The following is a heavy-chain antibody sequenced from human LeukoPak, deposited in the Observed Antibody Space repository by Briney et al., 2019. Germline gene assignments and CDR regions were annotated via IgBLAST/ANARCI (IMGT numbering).Heavy chain of an antibody. Sequence: GGSLRLSCAASGFTFSSYGMHWVRQALGKGLEWVAVISYDGSNKYYADSVKGRSTISRDNSYNTVSLQMNSLRDEDTGVYYCAKGLRTGVGPYMGYHYYMDVWGKGATVTVSS. V-gene: IGHV3-30*18. J-gene: IGHJ6*03. CDR3: AKGLRTGVGPYMGYHYYMDV. CDR1: GFTFSSYG. CDR2: ISYDGSNK. D-gene: IGHD3-16*01.